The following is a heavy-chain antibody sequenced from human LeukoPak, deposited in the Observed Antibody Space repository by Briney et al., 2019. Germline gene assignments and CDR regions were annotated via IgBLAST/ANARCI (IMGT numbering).Heavy chain of an antibody. CDR1: GGSISSYY. V-gene: IGHV4-4*07. D-gene: IGHD5-18*01. CDR2: IYTSGST. CDR3: ARDSSYSYGYNH. Sequence: SETLSLTCTVSGGSISSYYWSWIRQPARKGLEWIGRIYTSGSTNYNPSLKSRVTISIDTSKNQFSLKLNSVTAADTAVYYCARDSSYSYGYNHWGQGTLVSVSS. J-gene: IGHJ4*02.